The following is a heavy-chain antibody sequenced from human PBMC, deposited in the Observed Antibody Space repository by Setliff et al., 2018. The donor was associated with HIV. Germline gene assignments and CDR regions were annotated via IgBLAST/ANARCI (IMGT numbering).Heavy chain of an antibody. J-gene: IGHJ4*01. CDR3: ARLAYGGSYFDH. D-gene: IGHD4-17*01. V-gene: IGHV5-51*01. CDR1: GNTFTGYW. Sequence: PGESLKISCKGSGNTFTGYWFGWVRQMSGKGLEWMGMIYPSDSKTRYSPSFQGQVTISVDKSSNTAYLQWSSLKASDTAIYYCARLAYGGSYFDHWGHGTLVTVSS. CDR2: IYPSDSKT.